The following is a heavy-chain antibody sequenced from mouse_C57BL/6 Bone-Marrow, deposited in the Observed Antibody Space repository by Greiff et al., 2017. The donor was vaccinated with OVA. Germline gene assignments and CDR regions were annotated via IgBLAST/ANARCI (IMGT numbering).Heavy chain of an antibody. CDR3: ARTGTWLYWYFDV. V-gene: IGHV5-17*01. CDR1: GFTFSDYG. J-gene: IGHJ1*03. CDR2: ISSGSSTI. Sequence: DVKLVESGGGLVKPGGSLKLSCAASGFTFSDYGMHWVRQAPEKGLEWVAYISSGSSTIYYADTVKGRFTISRDNAKNTLFLQMTSLRSEDTAMYYCARTGTWLYWYFDVWGTGTTVTVSS. D-gene: IGHD4-1*01.